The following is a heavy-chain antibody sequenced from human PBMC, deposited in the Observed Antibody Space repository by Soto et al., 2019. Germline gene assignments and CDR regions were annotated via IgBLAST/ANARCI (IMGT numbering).Heavy chain of an antibody. CDR3: ARDRGPGGYDLSSTRDYYYYGMDV. J-gene: IGHJ6*02. Sequence: GGSLRLSCAASGFTFSSYAMHWVRQAPGKGLEWVAVISYDGSNKYYADSVKGRFTISRDNSKNTLYLQMNSLRAEDTAVYYCARDRGPGGYDLSSTRDYYYYGMDVWGQGTTVTVSS. CDR2: ISYDGSNK. V-gene: IGHV3-30-3*01. CDR1: GFTFSSYA. D-gene: IGHD5-12*01.